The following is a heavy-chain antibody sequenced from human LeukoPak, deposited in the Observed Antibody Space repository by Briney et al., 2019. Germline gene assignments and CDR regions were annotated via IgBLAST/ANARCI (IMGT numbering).Heavy chain of an antibody. Sequence: SETLSLTCTVSGGSISSSSYYWGWIRQPPGKGLEWIGNIYYTGSTYYNPSLKSRVTISVDTSKNQFSLKLRSVTASDTAVYYCARRRGGAEIDYWGQGTLVTVSS. J-gene: IGHJ4*02. CDR1: GGSISSSSYY. D-gene: IGHD1-26*01. V-gene: IGHV4-39*01. CDR2: IYYTGST. CDR3: ARRRGGAEIDY.